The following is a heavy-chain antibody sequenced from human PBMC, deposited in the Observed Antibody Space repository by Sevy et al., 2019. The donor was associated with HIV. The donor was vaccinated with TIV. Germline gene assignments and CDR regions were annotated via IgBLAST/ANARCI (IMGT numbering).Heavy chain of an antibody. CDR1: GFTFSSYA. J-gene: IGHJ4*02. V-gene: IGHV3-23*01. D-gene: IGHD3-22*01. CDR2: ISGSGGST. CDR3: AKDSSYYYDSSGYYNNPRCFDY. Sequence: LSLTCAASGFTFSSYAMSWVRQAPGKGLEWVSAISGSGGSTYYADSVKGRFTISRDNSKNTLYLQMISLRAEDTAVYYCAKDSSYYYDSSGYYNNPRCFDYWGQGTLVTVSS.